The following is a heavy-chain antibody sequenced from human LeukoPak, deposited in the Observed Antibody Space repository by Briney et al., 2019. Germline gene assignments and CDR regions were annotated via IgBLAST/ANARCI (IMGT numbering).Heavy chain of an antibody. V-gene: IGHV3-48*03. CDR2: ISSSGSTI. Sequence: GGSLRLSCAASGFTFSSYEMNWVRQAPGKGLEWVSYISSSGSTIYYADSVKGRFTISRDNAKNSLYLQMNSLRAEDTAVYYCAREPTTVGYYYMDVWGKGTTVTISS. CDR1: GFTFSSYE. CDR3: AREPTTVGYYYMDV. J-gene: IGHJ6*03. D-gene: IGHD4-17*01.